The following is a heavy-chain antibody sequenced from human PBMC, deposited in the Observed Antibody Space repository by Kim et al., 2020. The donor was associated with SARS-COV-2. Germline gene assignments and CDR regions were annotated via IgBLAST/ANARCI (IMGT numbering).Heavy chain of an antibody. J-gene: IGHJ4*02. D-gene: IGHD6-6*01. CDR1: GFIFRNYW. CDR3: ARQSHGVHPDY. V-gene: IGHV3-74*01. CDR2: INNDGTAA. Sequence: GGSLRLSCEASGFIFRNYWMHWVRQVPGEGLMGVAHINNDGTAAGYEATVRGRFTISRDNVRNTLFLQMDGLSADDTAVYFCARQSHGVHPDYWGRGTLVTVSS.